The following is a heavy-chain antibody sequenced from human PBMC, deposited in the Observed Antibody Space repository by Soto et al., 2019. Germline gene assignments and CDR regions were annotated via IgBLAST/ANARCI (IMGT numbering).Heavy chain of an antibody. CDR1: GFTFSSYG. CDR2: ISYDGSNK. J-gene: IGHJ6*02. D-gene: IGHD6-13*01. CDR3: AKDVSRLDSSSWGYYYYGMDV. V-gene: IGHV3-30*18. Sequence: QVQLVESGGGVVQPGRSLRLSCAASGFTFSSYGMHWVRQAPGKGLEWVAVISYDGSNKYYADSVKGRFTISRDNSKNTLYLQMNSLRAEDTAVYYCAKDVSRLDSSSWGYYYYGMDVWGQGTTVTVSS.